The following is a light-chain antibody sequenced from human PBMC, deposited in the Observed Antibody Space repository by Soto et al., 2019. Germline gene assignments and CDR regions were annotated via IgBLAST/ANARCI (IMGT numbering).Light chain of an antibody. CDR2: GNS. CDR3: QSYDSSLSGWV. Sequence: QSVLTQPPSVSGAPGQRVTISCTGSSSNIGAGYDVHWYQQLPGTAPKLLIYGNSNRPSGVPDRFSGSKSGTSASLAITGLQDEAAADYYCQSYDSSLSGWVFGGGTKVTVL. J-gene: IGLJ3*02. V-gene: IGLV1-40*01. CDR1: SSNIGAGYD.